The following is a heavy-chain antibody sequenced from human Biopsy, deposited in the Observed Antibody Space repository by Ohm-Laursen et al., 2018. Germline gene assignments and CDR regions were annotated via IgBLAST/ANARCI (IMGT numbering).Heavy chain of an antibody. D-gene: IGHD3-10*01. Sequence: SLRLSCAASGVTLSGYAMSWVRQGPEKGLGWVSVVTGSGRSTYCTDSVKGRFSISRDNSKNTLYLQMNSLRVEDTAVYYCAKGRSGGTGHGNWFDPWGQGTLVIVSS. CDR3: AKGRSGGTGHGNWFDP. V-gene: IGHV3-23*01. J-gene: IGHJ5*02. CDR2: VTGSGRST. CDR1: GVTLSGYA.